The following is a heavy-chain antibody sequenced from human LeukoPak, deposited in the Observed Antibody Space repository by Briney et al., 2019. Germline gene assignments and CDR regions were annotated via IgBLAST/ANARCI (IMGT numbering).Heavy chain of an antibody. CDR2: ISSSGSTI. D-gene: IGHD2-2*01. Sequence: GGPLRLYCAASGFTFSDYYMSWIRQAPGKGLEWVSYISSSGSTIYYADSVKGRFTISRDNAKNSLYLQMNSLRAEDTAVYYCARMVKTRAAIFTYWGQGTLVTASS. CDR3: ARMVKTRAAIFTY. V-gene: IGHV3-11*01. CDR1: GFTFSDYY. J-gene: IGHJ4*02.